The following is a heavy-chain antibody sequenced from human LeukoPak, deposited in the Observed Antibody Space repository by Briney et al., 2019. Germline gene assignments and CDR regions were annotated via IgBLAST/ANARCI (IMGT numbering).Heavy chain of an antibody. CDR2: IYSGGTT. CDR1: GFTVSSNY. Sequence: GGSLRLSCAASGFTVSSNYMSWVRQAPGRELEWVSVIYSGGTTFYADSAKGRFTISTDNSKNTLYLQMNSLRAEDTAVYYCARDPNTYGMDVWGQGTTVTVSS. V-gene: IGHV3-53*01. CDR3: ARDPNTYGMDV. J-gene: IGHJ6*02.